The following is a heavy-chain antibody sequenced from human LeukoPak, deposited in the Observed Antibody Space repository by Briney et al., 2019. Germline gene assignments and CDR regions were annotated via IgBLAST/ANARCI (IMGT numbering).Heavy chain of an antibody. CDR1: GFTFTSYA. CDR3: AVGSYLGRNFDY. J-gene: IGHJ4*02. Sequence: GGSLRLSCAASGFTFTSYAMSWVRQAPGRGLEWVSTISGSGGSTYYADSVKGRFTISRDNSKNTLYLQMNSLRAEDTAVYYSAVGSYLGRNFDYWGQGTLVTVSS. D-gene: IGHD1-26*01. CDR2: ISGSGGST. V-gene: IGHV3-23*01.